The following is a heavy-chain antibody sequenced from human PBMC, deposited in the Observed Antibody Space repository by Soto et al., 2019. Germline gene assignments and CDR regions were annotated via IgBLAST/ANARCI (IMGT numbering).Heavy chain of an antibody. Sequence: GGSLRLSCAASGFTFTKSGMSWVRQAPGKGLEWVAGIGGSGRKTYYADSVKGRFSISRDNSKNSLFLQMNSLSADDTAIYYCAKDGLSDSPSAIDYWGLGTLVTVSS. J-gene: IGHJ4*02. V-gene: IGHV3-23*01. CDR1: GFTFTKSG. CDR2: IGGSGRKT. D-gene: IGHD6-13*01. CDR3: AKDGLSDSPSAIDY.